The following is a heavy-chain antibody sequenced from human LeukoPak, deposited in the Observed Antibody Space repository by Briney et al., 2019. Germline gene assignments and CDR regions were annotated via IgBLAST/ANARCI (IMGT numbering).Heavy chain of an antibody. D-gene: IGHD3-10*01. J-gene: IGHJ4*02. V-gene: IGHV3-30*02. CDR1: GFTFTDTY. CDR3: AKDALPYYYGSGSYFDY. Sequence: GGSLRLSCAVSGFTFTDTYMTWIRQAPGKGLEWVAFIRYDGSNKYYADSVKGRFTISRDNSKNTLYLQMNSLRAEDTAVYYCAKDALPYYYGSGSYFDYWGQGTLVTVSS. CDR2: IRYDGSNK.